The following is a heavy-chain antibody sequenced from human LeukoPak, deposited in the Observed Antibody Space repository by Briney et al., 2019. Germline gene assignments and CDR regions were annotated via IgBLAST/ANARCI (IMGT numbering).Heavy chain of an antibody. CDR1: GFTFSSYA. Sequence: GGSLRLSCAASGFTFSSYAMHWVRQAPGKGLEWVAVISYDGSNKYYADSVKGRFTISRDNSKNTLYLQMSSLRAEDTAVYYCARPAALVLRYFDWLLSYWGQGTLVTVSS. D-gene: IGHD3-9*01. J-gene: IGHJ4*02. CDR2: ISYDGSNK. CDR3: ARPAALVLRYFDWLLSY. V-gene: IGHV3-30-3*01.